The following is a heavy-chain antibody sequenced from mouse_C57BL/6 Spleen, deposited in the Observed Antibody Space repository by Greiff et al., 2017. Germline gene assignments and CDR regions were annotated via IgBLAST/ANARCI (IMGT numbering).Heavy chain of an antibody. CDR3: ASLDPSGYFDV. J-gene: IGHJ1*03. CDR1: GFTFSDYY. V-gene: IGHV5-12*01. CDR2: ISNGGGST. Sequence: EVMLVESGGGLVQPGGSLKLSCAASGFTFSDYYMYWVRQTPEKRLEWVAYISNGGGSTYYPDTVKGRFTISRDNAKNTLYLQMSRLKSEDTAMYYCASLDPSGYFDVWGTGTTGTVSS.